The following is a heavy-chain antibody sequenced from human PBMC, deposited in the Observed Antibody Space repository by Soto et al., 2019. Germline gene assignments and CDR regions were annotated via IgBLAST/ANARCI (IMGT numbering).Heavy chain of an antibody. CDR2: IIPIFGTA. J-gene: IGHJ4*02. D-gene: IGHD1-26*01. Sequence: VASVKVSCKASGGTFSSYAISWVRQAPGQGLEWMGGIIPIFGTANYAQKFQGRVTITADESTSTAYMELSSLRSEDTAVYYCASHREGYSLFFDYWGQGTLVTVSS. V-gene: IGHV1-69*13. CDR3: ASHREGYSLFFDY. CDR1: GGTFSSYA.